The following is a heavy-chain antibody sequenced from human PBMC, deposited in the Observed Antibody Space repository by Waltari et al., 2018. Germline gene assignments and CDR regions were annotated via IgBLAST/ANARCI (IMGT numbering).Heavy chain of an antibody. D-gene: IGHD3-3*01. CDR3: ATRPPDFSSGYVD. J-gene: IGHJ4*02. CDR1: GFTFNNYA. CDR2: IVSSGVNT. V-gene: IGHV3-23*01. Sequence: EVQLLESGGALVQPGGSLRLSCAASGFTFNNYALTWVRQAPGQGQGRGLEWGSSIVSSGVNTYYADSVKGRFTISRENSKNTLYLQMNSLRAEDTAVYFCATRPPDFSSGYVDWGQGTLVTVSS.